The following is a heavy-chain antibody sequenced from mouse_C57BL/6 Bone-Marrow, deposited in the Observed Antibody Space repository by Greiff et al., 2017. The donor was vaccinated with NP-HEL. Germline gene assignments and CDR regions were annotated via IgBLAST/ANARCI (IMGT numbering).Heavy chain of an antibody. Sequence: EVQLHQSGPELVKPGASVKISCKASGYTFTDYYMNWVKQSHGKSLEWIGDINPNNGGTSYNQKFKGKATLTVDKSSSTAYMELRSLPSEDSAVYYCAREGDGYTGYFDVWVTGTTVTVSS. D-gene: IGHD2-3*01. CDR1: GYTFTDYY. J-gene: IGHJ1*03. CDR2: INPNNGGT. V-gene: IGHV1-26*01. CDR3: AREGDGYTGYFDV.